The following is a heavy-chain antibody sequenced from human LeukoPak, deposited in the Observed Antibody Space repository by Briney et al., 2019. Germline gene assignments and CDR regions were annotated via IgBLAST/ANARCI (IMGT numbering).Heavy chain of an antibody. Sequence: GGSLRLSCAASGFTFSSHGMHWVRQASGKGLEWVAVIWYDGSNKYYADPVKGRFTISRDNSKNTLYLQMNSLRAEDTAVYYCARDGRWDAFDIWGQGTMVTVSS. D-gene: IGHD1-26*01. J-gene: IGHJ3*02. CDR3: ARDGRWDAFDI. CDR1: GFTFSSHG. CDR2: IWYDGSNK. V-gene: IGHV3-33*01.